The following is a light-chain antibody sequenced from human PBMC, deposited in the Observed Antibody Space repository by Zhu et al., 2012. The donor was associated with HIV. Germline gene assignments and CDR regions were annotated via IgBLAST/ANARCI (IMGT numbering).Light chain of an antibody. J-gene: IGKJ4*01. CDR3: QQYVSTPLT. Sequence: EIVLTQSPGTLSLSPGERATLSCRASQSVSSGYLAWYQQKPGQASQAPHLRYIEEGQRHPRQVQWQWAWDDFTLTISRLEPEDFAIYCCQQYVSTPLTFGGGTKVEIK. CDR2: YI. CDR1: QSVSSGY. V-gene: IGKV3-20*01.